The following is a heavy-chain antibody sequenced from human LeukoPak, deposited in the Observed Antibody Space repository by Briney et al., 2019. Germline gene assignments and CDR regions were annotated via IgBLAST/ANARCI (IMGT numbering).Heavy chain of an antibody. CDR1: GFTFSNAW. V-gene: IGHV3-15*01. CDR3: TSSWGSLQGYYYYGMDV. D-gene: IGHD4-11*01. CDR2: IKSKTDGGTT. J-gene: IGHJ6*02. Sequence: GGSLRLSCAASGFTFSNAWMSWVRQAPGKGLEWVGRIKSKTDGGTTDYAAPVKGRFTISRDDSKNTLYLQMNSLKTEDTAVYYCTSSWGSLQGYYYYGMDVWGQGTTVTVSS.